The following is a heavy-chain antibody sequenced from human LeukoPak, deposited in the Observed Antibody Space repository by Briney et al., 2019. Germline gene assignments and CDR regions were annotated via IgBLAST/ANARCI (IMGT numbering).Heavy chain of an antibody. J-gene: IGHJ4*02. CDR3: ARDVGGAGSF. Sequence: GGSLRLSCAASGDSFSSYWMHWVRQVPGKGLVWVSRIDNYGRTTDYADSVKGRFTISRDNVQNTLYLLMNSLNAEDTAVYYCARDVGGAGSFWGQGTLVTVSS. V-gene: IGHV3-74*01. CDR2: IDNYGRTT. D-gene: IGHD3-10*01. CDR1: GDSFSSYW.